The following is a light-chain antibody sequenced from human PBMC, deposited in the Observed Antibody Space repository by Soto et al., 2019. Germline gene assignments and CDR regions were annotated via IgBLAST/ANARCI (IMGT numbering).Light chain of an antibody. J-gene: IGKJ1*01. Sequence: DIQMTQSPSSVSASVGDSVTITCRASQSIAASLAWYQQKPGEAPKLLIYDVSNLESGVPSRFSGSGSGTEFSLTIRSLQPDDFATYYCQQYDYSRTFGQGTKVDIK. CDR1: QSIAAS. CDR2: DVS. V-gene: IGKV1-5*01. CDR3: QQYDYSRT.